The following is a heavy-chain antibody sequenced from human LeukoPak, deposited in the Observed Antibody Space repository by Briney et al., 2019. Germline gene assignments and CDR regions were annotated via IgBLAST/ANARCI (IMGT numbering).Heavy chain of an antibody. D-gene: IGHD6-19*01. CDR3: AKGSGWYV. CDR1: GFTFSSSS. J-gene: IGHJ4*02. V-gene: IGHV3-23*01. CDR2: ISGSGGST. Sequence: PGGSLRLSCAASGFTFSSSSMSWVRQAPGKGLEWVSVISGSGGSTDYADSVKGRFTISRDNSKNTLYLQINSLRAEDTAVYYCAKGSGWYVWGQETLVTVSS.